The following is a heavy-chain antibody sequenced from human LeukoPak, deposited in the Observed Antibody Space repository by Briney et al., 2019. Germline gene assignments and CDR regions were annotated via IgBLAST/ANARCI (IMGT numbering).Heavy chain of an antibody. D-gene: IGHD3-16*02. CDR2: IWYDGSNK. J-gene: IGHJ4*02. V-gene: IGHV3-33*01. CDR3: ARDPEAPTPYDYVWGSYPQGYFDY. Sequence: GGSLRLSCVASGFTFSSYGMHWVRQAPGKGLEWVAVIWYDGSNKYYADSVKGRFTISRDNSKNTLYLQMNSLRAEDTAVYYCARDPEAPTPYDYVWGSYPQGYFDYWGQGTLVTVSS. CDR1: GFTFSSYG.